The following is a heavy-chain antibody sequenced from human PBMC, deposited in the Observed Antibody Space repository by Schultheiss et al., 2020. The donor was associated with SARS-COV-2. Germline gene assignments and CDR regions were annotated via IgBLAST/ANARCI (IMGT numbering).Heavy chain of an antibody. V-gene: IGHV1-18*01. Sequence: ASVKVSCKASGYTFTSYGIRWVRQAPGQGLEWMGWISAYNGNTNYAQKLQGRVTMTTDTSTSTAYMELRSLRSDDTAVYYCALGEQLVSSRKLDYWGQGTLVTVSS. CDR3: ALGEQLVSSRKLDY. CDR2: ISAYNGNT. CDR1: GYTFTSYG. J-gene: IGHJ4*02. D-gene: IGHD6-6*01.